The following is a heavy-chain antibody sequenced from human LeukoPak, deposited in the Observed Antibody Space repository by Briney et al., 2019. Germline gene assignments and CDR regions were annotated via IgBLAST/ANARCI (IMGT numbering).Heavy chain of an antibody. D-gene: IGHD3-22*01. J-gene: IGHJ3*02. CDR1: GDSINRYY. CDR2: IYYSGST. V-gene: IGHV4-59*01. CDR3: ASATLSGDYYDSSGYYPPNAFDI. Sequence: SETLSLNCSVSGDSINRYYWNWIRQPPGKGLEWIGYIYYSGSTNYNPSLKSRVTISVDTSKNQFSLKLSSVTAADTAVYYCASATLSGDYYDSSGYYPPNAFDIWGQGTMVTVSS.